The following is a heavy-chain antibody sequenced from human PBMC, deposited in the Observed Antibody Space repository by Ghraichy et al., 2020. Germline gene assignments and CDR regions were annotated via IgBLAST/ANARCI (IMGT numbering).Heavy chain of an antibody. J-gene: IGHJ6*02. CDR3: ARVIWSGTNYGMDV. CDR2: IYYSGST. D-gene: IGHD3-3*01. V-gene: IGHV4-31*03. CDR1: GGSISSGGYY. Sequence: SETLSLTCTVSGGSISSGGYYWSWIRQHPGKGLEWIGYIYYSGSTYYNPSLKSRVTISVDTSKNQFSLELSSVTAADTAVYYCARVIWSGTNYGMDVWGQGTTVTVSS.